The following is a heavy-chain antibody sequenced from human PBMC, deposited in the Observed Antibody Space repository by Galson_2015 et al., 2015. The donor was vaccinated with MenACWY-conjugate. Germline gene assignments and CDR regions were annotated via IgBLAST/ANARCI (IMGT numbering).Heavy chain of an antibody. V-gene: IGHV3-23*01. J-gene: IGHJ6*03. CDR3: AKDVYMDV. CDR1: GFTFRQYA. CDR2: ISDSGAAT. Sequence: SLRLSCAVSGFTFRQYAMRWVRQAPGTGLEWVATISDSGAATHYIDSVKGRFTISRDNSKNTLYLQMSRLRAEDTALYYCAKDVYMDVWGKGTTVSVSS.